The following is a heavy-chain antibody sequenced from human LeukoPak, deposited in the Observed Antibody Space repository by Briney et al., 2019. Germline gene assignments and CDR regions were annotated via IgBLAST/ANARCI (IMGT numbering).Heavy chain of an antibody. J-gene: IGHJ4*02. CDR3: TRVGTTYYFDY. Sequence: TGGSLRLSCTVSGFTFGDYAMSWVRQAPGKGLEGVGFIRSKAYGGTTEYAASVKGRFTISREDSKSIAYLQMNSLKTEDTAVYYCTRVGTTYYFDYWGQGTLVTVSS. CDR2: IRSKAYGGTT. D-gene: IGHD1-1*01. V-gene: IGHV3-49*04. CDR1: GFTFGDYA.